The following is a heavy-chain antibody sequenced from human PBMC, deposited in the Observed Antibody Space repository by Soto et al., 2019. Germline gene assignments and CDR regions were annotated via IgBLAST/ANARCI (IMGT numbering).Heavy chain of an antibody. J-gene: IGHJ4*02. V-gene: IGHV3-48*03. Sequence: PGGSLRLSGAAAGFAFSNYEMNWVLQAPGKGLEWVSYISLSGSKIYYADSVKGRFTISRDDAKNSLYLQMESLRADDTAVYYCARESFSASTNFFDYWGQGTLVTVYS. CDR1: GFAFSNYE. CDR3: ARESFSASTNFFDY. CDR2: ISLSGSKI. D-gene: IGHD1-1*01.